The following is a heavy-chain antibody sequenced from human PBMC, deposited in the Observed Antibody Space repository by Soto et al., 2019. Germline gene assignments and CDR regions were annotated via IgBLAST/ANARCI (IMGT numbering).Heavy chain of an antibody. D-gene: IGHD6-19*01. V-gene: IGHV1-3*05. J-gene: IGHJ4*02. CDR2: INAGNGNT. Sequence: QVQLVQSGAEEKKPGASVKVSCKASGYTFTSYAMHWVRQAPGQRLEWMGWINAGNGNTKSSQKFQGRVTITRDTSASTAYMELSSLRSEDTSVYYCAIHCSAWDYWGQGTLVSVSS. CDR3: AIHCSAWDY. CDR1: GYTFTSYA.